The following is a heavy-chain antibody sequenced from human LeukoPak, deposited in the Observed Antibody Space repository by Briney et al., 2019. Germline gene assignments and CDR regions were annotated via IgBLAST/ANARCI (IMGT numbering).Heavy chain of an antibody. D-gene: IGHD3-3*01. CDR3: AKVLSHDFWSGYWATNYYYYMDV. CDR2: ISGSGGST. V-gene: IGHV3-23*01. Sequence: GGSLRLSCAASGFTFSSYAMSWVRQAPGKGLEWVSAISGSGGSTYYADSVKGRFTISRDNSKNTLYLQMNSLRAEDTAVYYCAKVLSHDFWSGYWATNYYYYMDVWGKGTTVTVSS. CDR1: GFTFSSYA. J-gene: IGHJ6*03.